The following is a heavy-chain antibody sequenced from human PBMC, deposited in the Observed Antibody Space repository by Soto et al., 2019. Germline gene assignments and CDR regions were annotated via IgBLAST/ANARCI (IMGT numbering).Heavy chain of an antibody. CDR3: ARDRWIQLWTSHYYYGMDV. J-gene: IGHJ6*02. CDR1: GFTFSSYS. D-gene: IGHD5-18*01. V-gene: IGHV3-21*01. CDR2: ISSSSSYI. Sequence: EVQLVESGGGLVKPGGSLRLSCAASGFTFSSYSMNWVRQAPGKGLEWVSSISSSSSYIYYADSVKGRFTISRDNAKNSLYLQMNSLRAEDTAVYYCARDRWIQLWTSHYYYGMDVWGQGTTVTVSS.